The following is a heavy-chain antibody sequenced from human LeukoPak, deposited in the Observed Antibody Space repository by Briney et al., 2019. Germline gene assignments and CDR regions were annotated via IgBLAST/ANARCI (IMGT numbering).Heavy chain of an antibody. J-gene: IGHJ4*02. CDR3: ARGPHIAAAGTGRFWNY. D-gene: IGHD6-13*01. Sequence: PSETLSLTCAVYGGSFSGYYWSWIRQSPGKGLEWIGEINHSGSTNYNPSLKSRVSISVDTSKNQFSLKLSSVTAADTAVYYCARGPHIAAAGTGRFWNYWGQGTLVTVSS. V-gene: IGHV4-34*01. CDR2: INHSGST. CDR1: GGSFSGYY.